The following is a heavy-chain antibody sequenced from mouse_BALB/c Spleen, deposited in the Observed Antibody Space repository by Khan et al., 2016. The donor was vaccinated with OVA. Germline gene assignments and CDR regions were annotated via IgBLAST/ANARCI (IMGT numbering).Heavy chain of an antibody. CDR2: IPYSSST. Sequence: VQLKESGPDLVKPSQSLSLTCTVTGYSITSGYSWHWIRQFPGNKLEWMGYIPYSSSTNYNPSLKSRISITRDPSKNQFFLQLNFVTTEDTATYYCARSGTTVVAYWYFDVWGAGTTVTVSS. CDR3: ARSGTTVVAYWYFDV. J-gene: IGHJ1*01. D-gene: IGHD1-1*01. V-gene: IGHV3-1*02. CDR1: GYSITSGYS.